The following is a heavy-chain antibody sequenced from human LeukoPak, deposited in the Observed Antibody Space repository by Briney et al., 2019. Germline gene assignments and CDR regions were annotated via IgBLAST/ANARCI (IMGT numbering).Heavy chain of an antibody. D-gene: IGHD3-10*01. J-gene: IGHJ4*02. V-gene: IGHV5-51*01. Sequence: GESLKISCKGSGYSFTSYWIGWVRQMPGKGLEWMGIIYPGDSDTRYSPSFQGQVTISADKSISTAYLQWSSLKASGTAMYYCARSLPLWFGELSSLFDYWGQGTLVTVSS. CDR3: ARSLPLWFGELSSLFDY. CDR1: GYSFTSYW. CDR2: IYPGDSDT.